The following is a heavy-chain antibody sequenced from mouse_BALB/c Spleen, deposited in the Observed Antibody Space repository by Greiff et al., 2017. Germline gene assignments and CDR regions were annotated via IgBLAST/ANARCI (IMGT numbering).Heavy chain of an antibody. D-gene: IGHD3-3*01. CDR1: GFTFSSYD. CDR3: ARRRDDYAMDY. CDR2: ISSGGGST. Sequence: EVQVVESGGGLVQPGGSRKLSCAASGFTFSSYDMSWVRQTPEKRLEWVAYISSGGGSTYYPDTVKGRFTISRDNAKNTLYLQMSSLKSEDTAMYYCARRRDDYAMDYWGQGTSVTVSS. J-gene: IGHJ4*01. V-gene: IGHV5-12-1*01.